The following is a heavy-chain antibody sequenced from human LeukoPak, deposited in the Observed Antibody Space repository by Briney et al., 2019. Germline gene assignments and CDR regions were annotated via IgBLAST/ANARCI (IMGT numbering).Heavy chain of an antibody. V-gene: IGHV4-4*02. CDR2: IYHSGST. J-gene: IGHJ6*02. CDR3: ARVGRGGYGDYGYYYYGMDV. CDR1: GGSISSSNW. Sequence: NPSETLSLTCAVSGGSISSSNWWSWVRQPPGEGLEWIGEIYHSGSTNYNPSLKSRVTISVDKSKNQFSLKLSSVTAADTAVYYCARVGRGGYGDYGYYYYGMDVWGQGTTVTVSS. D-gene: IGHD4-17*01.